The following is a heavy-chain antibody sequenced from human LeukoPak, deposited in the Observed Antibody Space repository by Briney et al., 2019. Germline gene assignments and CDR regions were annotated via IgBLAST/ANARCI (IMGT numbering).Heavy chain of an antibody. CDR3: TGNYYGSGSYADFDY. CDR2: IRSTANGYAT. D-gene: IGHD3-10*01. J-gene: IGHJ4*02. CDR1: GFTFRGSA. V-gene: IGHV3-73*01. Sequence: QPGGSLRLSCTASGFTFRGSAMHWVRQAPGKGLEWVGRIRSTANGYATAYAASVKGRFTISRDDSKNTAYLQMDSLKTEDTAVYYCTGNYYGSGSYADFDYWGQGTLVTVSS.